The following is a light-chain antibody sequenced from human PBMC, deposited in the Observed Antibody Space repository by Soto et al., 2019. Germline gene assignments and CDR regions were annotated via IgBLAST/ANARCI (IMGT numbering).Light chain of an antibody. J-gene: IGKJ4*01. CDR3: QQRFIWPPVT. V-gene: IGKV3-11*01. Sequence: EVVLTQSPATLSLSPGERATLSCRASQTVGSYFAWYQQKPGQAPRLIIYDASNRATGIPARFSGSGSGTDFTLTISSLEAEDFAGYYCQQRFIWPPVTFGGGTNVEIK. CDR1: QTVGSY. CDR2: DAS.